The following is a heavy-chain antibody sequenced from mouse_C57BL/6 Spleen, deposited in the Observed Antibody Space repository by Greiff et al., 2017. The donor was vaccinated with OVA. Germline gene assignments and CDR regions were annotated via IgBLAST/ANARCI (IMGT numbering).Heavy chain of an antibody. J-gene: IGHJ4*01. CDR3: AKYDGYWGYAMDY. V-gene: IGHV1-64*01. Sequence: QVHVKQPGAELVKPGASVKLSCKASGYTFTSYWMHWVKQRPGQGLEWIGMIHPNSGSTNYNEKFKSKATLTVDKSSSTAYMQLSSLTSEDSAVYYCAKYDGYWGYAMDYWGQGTSVTVSS. CDR1: GYTFTSYW. CDR2: IHPNSGST. D-gene: IGHD2-3*01.